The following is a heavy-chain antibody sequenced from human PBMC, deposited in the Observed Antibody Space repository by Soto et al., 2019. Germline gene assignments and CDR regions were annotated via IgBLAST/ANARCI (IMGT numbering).Heavy chain of an antibody. CDR1: GFTFGDYA. V-gene: IGHV3-49*04. CDR2: IRRKAYGGTT. J-gene: IGHJ6*02. CDR3: TRDRKAPRPPHYYYYYGMDV. Sequence: GSLSLSCTASGFTFGDYAMSRVRQAPGKGLEWVGFIRRKAYGGTTEYAASVKGRFTISRDDSKSISYLQMNSLKTEDTAVYYCTRDRKAPRPPHYYYYYGMDVWGQGTTVTVSS. D-gene: IGHD6-6*01.